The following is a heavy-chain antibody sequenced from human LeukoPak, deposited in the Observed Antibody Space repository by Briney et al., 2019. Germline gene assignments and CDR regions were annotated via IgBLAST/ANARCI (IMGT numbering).Heavy chain of an antibody. D-gene: IGHD3-10*01. CDR2: IYSGGST. CDR3: ARGAYGSGSYGDNWFDP. CDR1: GFTVSSNY. V-gene: IGHV3-66*01. J-gene: IGHJ5*02. Sequence: GGSLRLSCAASGFTVSSNYMNWVRQAPGKGLEWVSVIYSGGSTYYADSVKGRFTISRDNSKNTLYLQMNGLRAEDTAVYYCARGAYGSGSYGDNWFDPWGQGTLVTVSS.